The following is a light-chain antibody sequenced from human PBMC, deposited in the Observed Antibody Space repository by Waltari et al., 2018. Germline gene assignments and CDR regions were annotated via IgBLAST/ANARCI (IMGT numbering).Light chain of an antibody. CDR3: SSYAGSNNLI. CDR2: EVS. Sequence: QSALTQPPSASGSPGQSVTISCTGTSSDVGGYNYVSWYQQHPGKAPKRMIYEVSKRPSGVPERFFGSKSGNTASLTVSGLQAEDEADYYCSSYAGSNNLIVGGGTKLTVL. V-gene: IGLV2-8*01. J-gene: IGLJ2*01. CDR1: SSDVGGYNY.